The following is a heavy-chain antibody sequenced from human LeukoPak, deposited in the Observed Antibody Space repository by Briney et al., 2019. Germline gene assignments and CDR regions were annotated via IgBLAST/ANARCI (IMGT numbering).Heavy chain of an antibody. J-gene: IGHJ4*02. Sequence: SETLSLTCGVSGYSISSGYYWGWIRQPPGKGLEFIGSIHHIGGTHHNPSLKSRVTLSMDTSRNQISLKLSFVTAADTAVYYCARYGSGFDDCWGQETLVTVSS. D-gene: IGHD3-10*01. V-gene: IGHV4-38-2*01. CDR2: IHHIGGT. CDR3: ARYGSGFDDC. CDR1: GYSISSGYY.